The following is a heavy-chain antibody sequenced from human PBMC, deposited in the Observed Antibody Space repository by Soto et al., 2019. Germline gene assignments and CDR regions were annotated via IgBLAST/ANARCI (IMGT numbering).Heavy chain of an antibody. D-gene: IGHD6-13*01. J-gene: IGHJ6*02. CDR1: GFTFSSYS. CDR2: ISSSSSYI. V-gene: IGHV3-21*01. Sequence: PVGSLRLSCAASGFTFSSYSMNWVRQAPGKGLEWVSSISSSSSYIYYADSVKGRFTISRDNAKNSLYLQMNSLRAEDTAVYYCARDTLSSSWYGGREYGMDVWGQGTTVTVSS. CDR3: ARDTLSSSWYGGREYGMDV.